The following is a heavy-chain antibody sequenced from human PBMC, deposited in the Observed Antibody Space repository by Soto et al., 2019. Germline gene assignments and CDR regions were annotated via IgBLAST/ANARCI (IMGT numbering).Heavy chain of an antibody. J-gene: IGHJ4*02. CDR2: IYYSGST. V-gene: IGHV4-61*01. D-gene: IGHD3-16*01. CDR3: ARSKFEDGPYYFDY. CDR1: GGSVISGTYY. Sequence: SETLSLTCTVSGGSVISGTYYWSWIRQTPEKGLDWIGYIYYSGSTKYGPSLKSRVTISLDTSKNQFSLNLSSATATDTGVYYCARSKFEDGPYYFDYWGQGTLVTVS.